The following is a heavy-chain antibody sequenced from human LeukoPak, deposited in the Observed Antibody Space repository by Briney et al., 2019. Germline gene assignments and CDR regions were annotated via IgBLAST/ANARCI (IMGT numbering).Heavy chain of an antibody. CDR2: IYYSGST. V-gene: IGHV4-39*07. Sequence: SETLSLTCTVSGGSISSSSYYWGWIRQPPGKGLEWIGSIYYSGSTYYNPSLKSRVTISVDTSKNQFSLKLSSVTAADTAVYYCARTRRSSWLRAFDIWGQGTMVTVSS. CDR3: ARTRRSSWLRAFDI. D-gene: IGHD5-12*01. CDR1: GGSISSSSYY. J-gene: IGHJ3*02.